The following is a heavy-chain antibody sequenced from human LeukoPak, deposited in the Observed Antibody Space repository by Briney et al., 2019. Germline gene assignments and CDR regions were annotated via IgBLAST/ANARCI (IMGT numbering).Heavy chain of an antibody. Sequence: SETLSLTCAVYGGSFSGYYWSWIRQPPGKGLEWIGEINHSGSTNYNPSLNSRVTISVDTPKNQFSLTLSSVTAADTAVYYCARDDGYGDYPYYYYMDVWGKGTTVTISS. V-gene: IGHV4-34*01. D-gene: IGHD4-17*01. CDR3: ARDDGYGDYPYYYYMDV. CDR2: INHSGST. CDR1: GGSFSGYY. J-gene: IGHJ6*03.